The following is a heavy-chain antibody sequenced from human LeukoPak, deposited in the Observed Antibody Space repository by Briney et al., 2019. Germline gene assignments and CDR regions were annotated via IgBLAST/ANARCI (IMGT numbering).Heavy chain of an antibody. D-gene: IGHD3-22*01. CDR1: GYTFTSYG. J-gene: IGHJ4*02. V-gene: IGHV1-18*01. Sequence: GASVKVSCKASGYTFTSYGISWVRQAPGQGLEWMGWISAYNGNTKHAQKVQGRVAMTTDTSTSTAYMELRSLRSDDTAVYYCARGFPPRRNYDSSGYYPYYFDYWGQGTLVTVSS. CDR3: ARGFPPRRNYDSSGYYPYYFDY. CDR2: ISAYNGNT.